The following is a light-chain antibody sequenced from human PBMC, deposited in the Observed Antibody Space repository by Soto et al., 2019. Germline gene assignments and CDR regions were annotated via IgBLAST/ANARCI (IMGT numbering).Light chain of an antibody. CDR3: MPALQTPRT. J-gene: IGKJ2*01. CDR2: LGS. V-gene: IGKV2-28*01. Sequence: DIVMTQSPLSLPVTPGEPASISCRSSQSLLHSNGYNYLDWYLQKPGQSPQLLIYLGSNRASGVPDRFSGSGSGTDFTLKTSRVDAEHVGVYYCMPALQTPRTFAQGTKLEIK. CDR1: QSLLHSNGYNY.